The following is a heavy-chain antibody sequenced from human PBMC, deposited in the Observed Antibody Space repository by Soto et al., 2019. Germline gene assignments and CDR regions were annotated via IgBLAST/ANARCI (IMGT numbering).Heavy chain of an antibody. CDR3: SRVLSPPHYDFWSGYPYYFDY. CDR1: GGSISSGDYY. V-gene: IGHV4-30-4*01. D-gene: IGHD3-3*01. Sequence: SETLSLTCTVSGGSISSGDYYWSWIRQPPGKGLEWIGYIYYSGSTYYNQSLKSRVTISVDTSKNQFSLKLSSVTAADTAVYYCSRVLSPPHYDFWSGYPYYFDYWGQGTLVTVSS. CDR2: IYYSGST. J-gene: IGHJ4*02.